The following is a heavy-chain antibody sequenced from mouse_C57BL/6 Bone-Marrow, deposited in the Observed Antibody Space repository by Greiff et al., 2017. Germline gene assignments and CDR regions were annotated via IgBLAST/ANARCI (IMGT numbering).Heavy chain of an antibody. Sequence: QVQLQQSGAELVRPGASVTLSCKASGYTFTDYEMHWVKQTPVHGLEWIGAIDPETGGTAYNQKFKGKDILTADKSSSTAYMELRSLTSEDSAVYYSCGPYYFDYWGQGTTLTVSS. CDR1: GYTFTDYE. CDR3: CGPYYFDY. CDR2: IDPETGGT. J-gene: IGHJ2*01. V-gene: IGHV1-15*01. D-gene: IGHD1-1*02.